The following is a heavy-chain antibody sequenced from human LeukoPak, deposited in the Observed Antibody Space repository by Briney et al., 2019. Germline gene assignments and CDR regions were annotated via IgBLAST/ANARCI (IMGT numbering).Heavy chain of an antibody. D-gene: IGHD6-19*01. J-gene: IGHJ4*02. CDR3: AKGIAVAGNWGYYFDY. V-gene: IGHV3-23*01. CDR1: GFTFSSYA. CDR2: ISGSGGST. Sequence: GGSLRLSCAASGFTFSSYAMSWDRQAPGKGLEWVSAISGSGGSTYYADSVKGRFTISRHNSKNTLYLQMHSLRAEDTAVYYCAKGIAVAGNWGYYFDYWGQGTLVTVSS.